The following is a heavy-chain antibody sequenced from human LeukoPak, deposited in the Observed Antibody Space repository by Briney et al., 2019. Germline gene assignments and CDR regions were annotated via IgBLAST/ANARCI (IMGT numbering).Heavy chain of an antibody. V-gene: IGHV3-23*01. Sequence: PGGSLRLSCAASGFTFSSYAMSWVRQAPGKGLEWVSAISGSGGSTYYADSVKGRFTISRDNSKNTLYLQMNSLRAEDTAVYYRAKDLGRFKNYYGSGSYYNAWGQGTLVTVSS. CDR1: GFTFSSYA. CDR3: AKDLGRFKNYYGSGSYYNA. CDR2: ISGSGGST. J-gene: IGHJ5*02. D-gene: IGHD3-10*01.